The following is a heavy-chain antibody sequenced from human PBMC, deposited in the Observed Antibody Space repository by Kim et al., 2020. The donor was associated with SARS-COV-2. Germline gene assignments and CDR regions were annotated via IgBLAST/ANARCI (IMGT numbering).Heavy chain of an antibody. Sequence: SETLSLTCAVSGGSISSSNWWSWVRQPPGKGLEWIGEIYHSGSTNYNPSLKSRVTISVDKSKNQFSLKLSSVTAADTAVYYCARDPRVLLWFGELLGYYYYGMDVWGQGTTVTVSS. J-gene: IGHJ6*02. CDR3: ARDPRVLLWFGELLGYYYYGMDV. CDR2: IYHSGST. D-gene: IGHD3-10*01. CDR1: GGSISSSNW. V-gene: IGHV4-4*02.